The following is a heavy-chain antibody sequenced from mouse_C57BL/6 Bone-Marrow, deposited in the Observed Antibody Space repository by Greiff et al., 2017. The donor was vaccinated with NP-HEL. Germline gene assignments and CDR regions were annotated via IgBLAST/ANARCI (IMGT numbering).Heavy chain of an antibody. CDR3: AAYGSSSPFDY. V-gene: IGHV1-39*01. CDR1: GYSFTDYN. J-gene: IGHJ2*01. Sequence: EVQLQQPGPELVKPGASVKISCKASGYSFTDYNMNWVKQSNGKSLEWIGEINPNYGTTSYNQKFKGKATLTVDQSSSTAYMQLNSLTSEDSAVYYGAAYGSSSPFDYWGQGTTLTVSS. D-gene: IGHD1-1*01. CDR2: INPNYGTT.